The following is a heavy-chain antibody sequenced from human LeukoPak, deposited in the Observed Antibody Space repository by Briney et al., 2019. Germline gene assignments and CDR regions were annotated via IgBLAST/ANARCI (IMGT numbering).Heavy chain of an antibody. Sequence: PGGSLRLSCAASGFTFSSYAMSWVRQAPGKGLEWVSAISGSGGSTYYADSVKGRFTISRDNPKNTLYLQMNSLRAEDTAVYYCAKDRRIQPYAFDIWGQGTMVTVSS. CDR2: ISGSGGST. J-gene: IGHJ3*02. CDR1: GFTFSSYA. V-gene: IGHV3-23*01. CDR3: AKDRRIQPYAFDI. D-gene: IGHD5-18*01.